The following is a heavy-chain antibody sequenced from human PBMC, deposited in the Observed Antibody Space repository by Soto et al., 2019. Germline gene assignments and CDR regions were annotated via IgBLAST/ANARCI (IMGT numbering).Heavy chain of an antibody. D-gene: IGHD1-1*01. CDR2: ISHDGTYI. CDR1: EFTFSSYT. Sequence: QVQLVESGGGVVQPGRSLRLSCAASEFTFSSYTMNWVRQAPGKGLEWVAVISHDGTYIRYADSVKGRFTISRDNSKNTLDLQMNSLRAEDTAVYYCSREGWVGTVDYWGQGTLVTVSS. CDR3: SREGWVGTVDY. V-gene: IGHV3-30*04. J-gene: IGHJ4*02.